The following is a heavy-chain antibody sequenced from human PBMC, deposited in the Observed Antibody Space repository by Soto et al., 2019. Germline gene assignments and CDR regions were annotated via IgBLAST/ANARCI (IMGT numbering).Heavy chain of an antibody. D-gene: IGHD3-10*01. J-gene: IGHJ6*03. CDR2: ISSNGNIT. Sequence: GGSLRLSCAASGFTFKNYAIHWVRQAPGKRMEYVSAISSNGNITYYANSVKGRFTISRDNFKNTLYLQMGSLTPEDMAVYYCARRSPYYYYMDIWGKGTTVTVSS. CDR1: GFTFKNYA. CDR3: ARRSPYYYYMDI. V-gene: IGHV3-64*01.